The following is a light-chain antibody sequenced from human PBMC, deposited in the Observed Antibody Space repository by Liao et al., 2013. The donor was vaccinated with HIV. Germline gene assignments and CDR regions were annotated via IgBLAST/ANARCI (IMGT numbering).Light chain of an antibody. CDR3: QAWGSTTTYV. CDR1: NIGSRS. Sequence: SYVLTQPPSVSVAPGEMASITCGGNNIGSRSVHWYQRKPGQAPLLVIYYDSDRPSGIPERFSGSNSGNSATLTISGTQAMDEADYYCQAWGSTTTYVFGTGTTVTVL. J-gene: IGLJ1*01. V-gene: IGLV3-21*01. CDR2: YDS.